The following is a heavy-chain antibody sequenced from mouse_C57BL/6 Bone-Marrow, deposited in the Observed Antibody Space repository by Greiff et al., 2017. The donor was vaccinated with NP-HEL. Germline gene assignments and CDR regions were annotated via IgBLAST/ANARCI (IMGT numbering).Heavy chain of an antibody. Sequence: QVQLQQSGAELVKPGASVKISCKASGYAFSSYWMNWVKQRPGKGLEWIGQIYPGDGDTNYNGKFKGKATLTADKSSSTAYMQLSSLTSEDSAVYFCARNGITTVVAKDWYFDVWGTGTTVTVSS. CDR1: GYAFSSYW. J-gene: IGHJ1*03. D-gene: IGHD1-1*01. CDR2: IYPGDGDT. V-gene: IGHV1-80*01. CDR3: ARNGITTVVAKDWYFDV.